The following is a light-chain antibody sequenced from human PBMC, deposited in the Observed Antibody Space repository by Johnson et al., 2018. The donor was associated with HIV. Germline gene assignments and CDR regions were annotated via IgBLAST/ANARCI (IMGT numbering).Light chain of an antibody. J-gene: IGLJ1*01. V-gene: IGLV1-51*02. CDR1: SSNIGNNY. CDR3: GTCDSSLSVFYV. Sequence: QSVLTQPPSVSAAPGQKVTISCSGSSSNIGNNYVSWYQQLPGTAPKLLIYENNKRPAGIPDRFPGSKSGTSATLGITGLQTGDEADYYCGTCDSSLSVFYVVGTGTKVTVL. CDR2: ENN.